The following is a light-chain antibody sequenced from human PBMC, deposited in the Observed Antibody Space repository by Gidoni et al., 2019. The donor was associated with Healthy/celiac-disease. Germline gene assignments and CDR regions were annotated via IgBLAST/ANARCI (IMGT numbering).Light chain of an antibody. J-gene: IGLJ2*01. V-gene: IGLV1-47*01. CDR2: RNN. Sequence: QSLLPQPPSASGPPGPRVTISCSGSSSNIGSNYVYWYQQLPGTAPKLLIYRNNQRPSGVPDRISGSKSGTSASLAISGLRSEDEADYYCAAWDDSLSGRVFGGGTKLTVL. CDR1: SSNIGSNY. CDR3: AAWDDSLSGRV.